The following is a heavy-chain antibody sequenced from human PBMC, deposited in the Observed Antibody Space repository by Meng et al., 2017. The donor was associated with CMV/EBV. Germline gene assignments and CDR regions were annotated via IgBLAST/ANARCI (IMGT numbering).Heavy chain of an antibody. Sequence: ASVKVSCKASGYTFTSYDINWVRQATGQGLEWMGWMNPNSGNTGYAQKFQGRVTITRNTSIGTAYMELSSLRSEDTAVYYCARGRPRITIFGVVTSIHFDYWGQGTLVTVSS. V-gene: IGHV1-8*03. J-gene: IGHJ4*02. CDR1: GYTFTSYD. D-gene: IGHD3-3*01. CDR3: ARGRPRITIFGVVTSIHFDY. CDR2: MNPNSGNT.